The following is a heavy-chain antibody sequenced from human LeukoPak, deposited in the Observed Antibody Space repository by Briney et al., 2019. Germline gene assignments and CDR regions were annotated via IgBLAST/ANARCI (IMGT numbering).Heavy chain of an antibody. CDR2: INPSGGST. J-gene: IGHJ4*02. V-gene: IGHV1-46*01. CDR3: ARVGYSNSYDY. Sequence: ASVKVSCKASGYTFTTYYIHWVRQAPGQGLEWMGLINPSGGSTSYAQKFQDRVTITWDASISTAYMDLSSLRSEDTAVYYCARVGYSNSYDYWGQGTQVTVSS. CDR1: GYTFTTYY. D-gene: IGHD1-26*01.